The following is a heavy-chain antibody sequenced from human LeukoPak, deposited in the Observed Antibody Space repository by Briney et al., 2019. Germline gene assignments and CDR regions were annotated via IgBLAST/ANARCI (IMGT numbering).Heavy chain of an antibody. CDR3: ASNTGSDGSGYAY. Sequence: ASVKVSCKASGYTFTNYGVTWVRQAPGHGLEWMGWISPHSGDTNYAQALQGRLTITSDTSTRTAYMELRSLRPDDTAVYYCASNTGSDGSGYAYWGQGTLVTVSS. V-gene: IGHV1-18*01. CDR2: ISPHSGDT. D-gene: IGHD3-22*01. J-gene: IGHJ4*02. CDR1: GYTFTNYG.